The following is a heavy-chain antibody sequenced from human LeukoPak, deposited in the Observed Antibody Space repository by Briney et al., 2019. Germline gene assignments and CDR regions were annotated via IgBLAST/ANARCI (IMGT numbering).Heavy chain of an antibody. CDR2: ISAYNGNT. CDR1: GYTFTSYG. D-gene: IGHD1-26*01. J-gene: IGHJ5*02. Sequence: GASVKVSYKASGYTFTSYGISWVRQAPGQGLEWMGWISAYNGNTNYAQKLQGRVIMTTDTSTSTAYMELRSLRSDDTAVYYCARDLKGIVGPMDWFDPWGQGTLVTVSS. V-gene: IGHV1-18*01. CDR3: ARDLKGIVGPMDWFDP.